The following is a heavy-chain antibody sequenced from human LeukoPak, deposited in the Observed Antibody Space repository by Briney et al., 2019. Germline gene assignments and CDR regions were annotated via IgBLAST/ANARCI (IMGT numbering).Heavy chain of an antibody. J-gene: IGHJ6*02. Sequence: GGSLRLSCAASGFTFSSYAMSWVRQAPGKGLEWVSAISGSGGSTYYADSVKGRFTISRDNSKNTLYLQMNSPRAEDTAVYYCAKGYVNYYYYGMDVWGQGTTVTVSS. CDR2: ISGSGGST. V-gene: IGHV3-23*01. CDR3: AKGYVNYYYYGMDV. D-gene: IGHD3-16*01. CDR1: GFTFSSYA.